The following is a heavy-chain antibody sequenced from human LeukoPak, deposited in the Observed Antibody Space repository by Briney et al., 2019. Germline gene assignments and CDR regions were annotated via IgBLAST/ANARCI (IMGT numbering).Heavy chain of an antibody. CDR3: AIGLAPGVIDY. Sequence: PGGSLRLSCAASGFTVSSNYMTWVRQAPGKGLEWVSVIYSGGSGGSTYYADSVKGRFTISRDNSNNTLYLQMNSLRAEDTAVYYCAIGLAPGVIDYWGQGTLVTVSS. J-gene: IGHJ4*02. D-gene: IGHD2-8*01. V-gene: IGHV3-53*01. CDR1: GFTVSSNY. CDR2: IYSGGSGGST.